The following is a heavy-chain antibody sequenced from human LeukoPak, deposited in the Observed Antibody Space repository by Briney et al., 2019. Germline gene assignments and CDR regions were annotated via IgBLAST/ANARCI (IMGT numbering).Heavy chain of an antibody. CDR1: GGSFSGYY. V-gene: IGHV4-34*01. CDR2: INHSGST. J-gene: IGHJ6*02. D-gene: IGHD6-13*01. Sequence: SETLSLTCAVYGGSFSGYYWSWIRQPPGKGLGWIGEINHSGSTNYNPSLKSRVTISVDTSKNQFSLKLSSVTAADTAVYYCARGYSSSWSYYYYGMDVWGQGTMVTVSS. CDR3: ARGYSSSWSYYYYGMDV.